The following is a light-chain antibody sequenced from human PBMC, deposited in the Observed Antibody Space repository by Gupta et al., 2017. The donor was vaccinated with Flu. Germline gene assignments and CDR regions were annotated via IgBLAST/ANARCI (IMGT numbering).Light chain of an antibody. Sequence: PGQTASISCSGDHLGKKFASWHQQNPGQSPVLVIYKDNSRPSGIPERFSGSNSVTTATLTISGTQALDEAYYYCQVWDSSTVVFGGGTKLTVL. CDR1: HLGKKF. V-gene: IGLV3-1*01. CDR2: KDN. CDR3: QVWDSSTVV. J-gene: IGLJ2*01.